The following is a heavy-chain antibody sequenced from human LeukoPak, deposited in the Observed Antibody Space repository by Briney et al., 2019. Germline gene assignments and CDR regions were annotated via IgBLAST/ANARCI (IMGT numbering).Heavy chain of an antibody. CDR1: GFTFSDYY. V-gene: IGHV3-11*01. CDR3: AKDNAYSSGWLYYFDY. D-gene: IGHD6-19*01. Sequence: GGSLRLSCAASGFTFSDYYMSWIRQAPGKGLEWVSYTSSSGSTIYYADSVKGRFTISRDNAKNSLYLQMNSLRAEDTAVYYCAKDNAYSSGWLYYFDYWGQGTLVTVSS. J-gene: IGHJ4*02. CDR2: TSSSGSTI.